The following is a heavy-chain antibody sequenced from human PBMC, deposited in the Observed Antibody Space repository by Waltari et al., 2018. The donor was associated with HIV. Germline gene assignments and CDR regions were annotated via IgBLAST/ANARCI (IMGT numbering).Heavy chain of an antibody. CDR2: ISWNSGSI. V-gene: IGHV3-9*01. CDR3: AKDCRRGLPLYGMDV. Sequence: EVQLVESGGGLVQPGRSLRLSCAASGFTFDDYAMHWVRQAPGKGLEWVSGISWNSGSIGYADSVKGRFTISRDNAKNSLYLQMNSLRAEDTALYYCAKDCRRGLPLYGMDVWGQGTTVTVSS. CDR1: GFTFDDYA. J-gene: IGHJ6*02.